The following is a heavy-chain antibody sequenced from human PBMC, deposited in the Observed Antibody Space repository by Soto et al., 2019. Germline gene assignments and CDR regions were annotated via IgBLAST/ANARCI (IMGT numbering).Heavy chain of an antibody. D-gene: IGHD1-1*01. CDR2: ISAYNGNT. J-gene: IGHJ4*02. CDR3: ARDLDGQLSDY. CDR1: GYTFTSSL. Sequence: ASVKVSCKASGYTFTSSLINWVRQATRQGLEWMGWISAYNGNTNYAQKLQGRVTMTTDTSTSTAYMELRSLRSDDTAVYYCARDLDGQLSDYWGQGTLVTVSS. V-gene: IGHV1-18*01.